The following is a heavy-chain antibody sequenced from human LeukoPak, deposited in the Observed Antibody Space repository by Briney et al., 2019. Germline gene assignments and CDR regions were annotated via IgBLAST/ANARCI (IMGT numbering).Heavy chain of an antibody. D-gene: IGHD1-14*01. CDR3: ARDSTGYFDY. CDR2: IWYDGSNK. CDR1: GFTFSSHG. V-gene: IGHV3-33*01. J-gene: IGHJ4*02. Sequence: GGSPKPPGAAAGFTFSSHGKHWVRQAPGKGLEWGAVIWYDGSNKYYADSVKGRFTISRDNSKNTLYLQMNSLRAEDTAVYYCARDSTGYFDYWGQGTLVTVSS.